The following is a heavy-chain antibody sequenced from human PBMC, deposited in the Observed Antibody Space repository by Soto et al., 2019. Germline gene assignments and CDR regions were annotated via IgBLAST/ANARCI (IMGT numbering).Heavy chain of an antibody. V-gene: IGHV4-31*03. D-gene: IGHD3-9*01. Sequence: QVQLQESGPGLVKPSQTLSLTCTVSGGSISSGGYYWSWIRQYPGKGLEWIGYIYYSGSTYYNPSLKSRVTISVETSKNQFSLKLSSVTAADTAVYYCAREAYYDILTGWNWFDPWGQGTLVTVSS. CDR3: AREAYYDILTGWNWFDP. CDR2: IYYSGST. CDR1: GGSISSGGYY. J-gene: IGHJ5*02.